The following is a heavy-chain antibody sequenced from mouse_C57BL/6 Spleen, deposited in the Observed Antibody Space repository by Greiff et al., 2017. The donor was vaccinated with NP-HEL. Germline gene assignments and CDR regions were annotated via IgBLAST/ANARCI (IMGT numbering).Heavy chain of an antibody. D-gene: IGHD2-4*01. CDR2: IYPGDGDT. V-gene: IGHV1-82*01. CDR3: ARVDYDYDSYYYAMDY. J-gene: IGHJ4*01. CDR1: GYAFSSSW. Sequence: VQLQQSGPELVKPGASVKISCKASGYAFSSSWMNWVKQRPGKGLEWIGRIYPGDGDTNYNGKFKGKATLTADKSSSTAYMQLSSLTSEDSAVYFCARVDYDYDSYYYAMDYWGQGTSVTVSS.